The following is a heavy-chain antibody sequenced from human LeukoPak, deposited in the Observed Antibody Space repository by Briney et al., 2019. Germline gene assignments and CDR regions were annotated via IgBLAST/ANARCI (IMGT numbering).Heavy chain of an antibody. CDR3: VNLGYSD. J-gene: IGHJ4*02. Sequence: PGGSLRLSCEASGFSFSAAWMTWVRQAPGKGLEWVATKKNDGSDKYYVDSVKGRFTLSRDNAKNLVYLQMNSLRVEDTAVYYCVNLGYSDGGQGTLVTVSS. CDR2: KKNDGSDK. CDR1: GFSFSAAW. D-gene: IGHD5-12*01. V-gene: IGHV3-7*01.